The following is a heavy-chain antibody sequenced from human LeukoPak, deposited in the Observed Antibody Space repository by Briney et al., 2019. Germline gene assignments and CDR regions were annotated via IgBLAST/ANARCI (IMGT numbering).Heavy chain of an antibody. CDR3: ARAGGDYGDYYHYYYYMDV. CDR1: GYTLTSHD. Sequence: ASVKVSCKASGYTLTSHDINWVRQPTGQGLEWMGWMNPNSGDTGYAQKFQGRVTMTRDTSISTAYMELSSLTSEDTAVYYCARAGGDYGDYYHYYYYMDVWGSGTTVTVSS. CDR2: MNPNSGDT. J-gene: IGHJ6*03. V-gene: IGHV1-8*01. D-gene: IGHD4-17*01.